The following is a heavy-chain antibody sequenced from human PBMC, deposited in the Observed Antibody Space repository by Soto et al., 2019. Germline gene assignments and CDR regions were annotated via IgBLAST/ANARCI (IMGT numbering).Heavy chain of an antibody. CDR2: IYWHDDK. CDR3: AHGANSWIGAGAADGFRPIAY. J-gene: IGHJ4*02. D-gene: IGHD3-10*01. CDR1: GFSLTTSGVS. V-gene: IGHV2-5*01. Sequence: QIPLKESGPTLVKPTQTLTLTCTFSGFSLTTSGVSVGWIRQPPGKALERLALIYWHDDKHYSPSLKSRLATTQVTCKNQVGLTGTTIDAVDTATYFCAHGANSWIGAGAADGFRPIAYWGQGTLVTVSS.